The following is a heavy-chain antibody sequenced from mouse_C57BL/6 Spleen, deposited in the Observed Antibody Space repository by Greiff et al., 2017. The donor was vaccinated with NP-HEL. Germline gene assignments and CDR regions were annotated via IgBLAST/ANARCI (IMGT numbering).Heavy chain of an antibody. V-gene: IGHV5-4*01. J-gene: IGHJ1*03. D-gene: IGHD4-1*01. CDR3: ARDLTGTFYWYFDV. Sequence: EVKLVESGGGLVKPGGSLKLSCAASGFTFSSYAMSWVRQTPEKRLEWVATISDGGSYTYYPDNVKGRFTISRDNAKNNLYLQMSHLKSEDTAMYYCARDLTGTFYWYFDVWGTGTTVTVSS. CDR2: ISDGGSYT. CDR1: GFTFSSYA.